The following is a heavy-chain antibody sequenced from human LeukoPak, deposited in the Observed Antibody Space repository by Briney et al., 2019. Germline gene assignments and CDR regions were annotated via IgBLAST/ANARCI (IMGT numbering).Heavy chain of an antibody. CDR1: GGTFSSYA. V-gene: IGHV1-69*13. Sequence: SVKVSCKASGGTFSSYAISWVRQAPGQGLEWMGGIIPIFVTANYAQKVQGRVTITADESTRTAYMELSSLRSEDTAVYYCARLRRDYYDSSGYWFDPWGQGTLVTVSS. J-gene: IGHJ5*02. D-gene: IGHD3-22*01. CDR3: ARLRRDYYDSSGYWFDP. CDR2: IIPIFVTA.